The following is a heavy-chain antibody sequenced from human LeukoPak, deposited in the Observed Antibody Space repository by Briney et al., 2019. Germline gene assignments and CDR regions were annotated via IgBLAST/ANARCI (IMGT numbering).Heavy chain of an antibody. CDR2: INWNGGST. CDR1: GFTFDDYG. J-gene: IGHJ4*02. CDR3: ARVRGSHYYFDY. V-gene: IGHV3-20*04. Sequence: GGSLRLSCAASGFTFDDYGMSWVRQAPGKGLEWVSGINWNGGSTSYADSVKGRFTISRDNAKNSLYLQMNSLRAEDTALYYCARVRGSHYYFDYWGQGTLVTVSS. D-gene: IGHD1-26*01.